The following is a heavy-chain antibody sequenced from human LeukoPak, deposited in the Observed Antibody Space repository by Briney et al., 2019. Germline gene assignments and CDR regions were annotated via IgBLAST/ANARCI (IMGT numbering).Heavy chain of an antibody. D-gene: IGHD3-10*01. J-gene: IGHJ3*02. V-gene: IGHV3-30*18. CDR2: ISYDGSNK. CDR1: GFTFSSYG. CDR3: AKQYYYGSGSFIDAFDI. Sequence: GGSLRLSCAASGFTFSSYGMHWVRQAPGKGLEWVAVISYDGSNKYYADSVKGRFTISRDNSKNTLYLQMNSLRAEDTAVYYCAKQYYYGSGSFIDAFDIWGQGTMVTVSS.